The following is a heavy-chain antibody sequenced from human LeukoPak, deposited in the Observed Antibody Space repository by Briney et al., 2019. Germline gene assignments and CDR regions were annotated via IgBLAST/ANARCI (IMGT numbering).Heavy chain of an antibody. J-gene: IGHJ4*02. D-gene: IGHD2-2*02. CDR2: INPISGGT. CDR3: ARDRARYCSSTSCYMLDY. CDR1: GYTFTGYY. V-gene: IGHV1-2*02. Sequence: ASVKVSCKASGYTFTGYYIHWVRQAPGQGLEWMGWINPISGGTNYAEKFQGRVTTTRDTSINTAYMEVTRPTSDNTAVYYCARDRARYCSSTSCYMLDYWGQGTLVTVSS.